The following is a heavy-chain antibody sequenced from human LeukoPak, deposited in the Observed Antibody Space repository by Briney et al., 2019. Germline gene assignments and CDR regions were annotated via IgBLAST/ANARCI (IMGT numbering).Heavy chain of an antibody. V-gene: IGHV3-21*01. J-gene: IGHJ4*02. CDR3: ARDSPGTTASDY. Sequence: GGSLRLSCAASGFTFSSYGMHWVRQAPGKGLEWVSSISASGSYIYYADSLKGRFTISRDNTKNSLFLQMNSLRAEDTAVYYCARDSPGTTASDYWGQGTLVTVSS. CDR2: ISASGSYI. D-gene: IGHD1-1*01. CDR1: GFTFSSYG.